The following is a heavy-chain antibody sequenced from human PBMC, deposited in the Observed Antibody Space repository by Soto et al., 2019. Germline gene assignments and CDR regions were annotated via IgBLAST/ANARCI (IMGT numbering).Heavy chain of an antibody. CDR2: INAGNGNT. Sequence: QVQLVQSGAEEKKPGASVKVSCKASGYTFTSYAMHWVRQAPGQRLEWMGWINAGNGNTKYSQKFQGRVTITRDKSARMAYMELSSLRSEDTAVYSWASEALSSSWWAGDSYYGMDVWGQGTTVTVSS. CDR1: GYTFTSYA. D-gene: IGHD6-13*01. CDR3: ASEALSSSWWAGDSYYGMDV. J-gene: IGHJ6*02. V-gene: IGHV1-3*05.